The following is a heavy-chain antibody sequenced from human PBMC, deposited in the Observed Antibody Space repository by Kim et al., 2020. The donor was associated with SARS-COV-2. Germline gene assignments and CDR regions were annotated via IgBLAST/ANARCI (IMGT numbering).Heavy chain of an antibody. V-gene: IGHV1-24*01. CDR3: ATKSGSYYSSPNWFDP. J-gene: IGHJ5*02. D-gene: IGHD3-10*01. Sequence: KFQGRVTMTEDTSTDTAYMELSSLRSEDTAVYYCATKSGSYYSSPNWFDPWGQGTLVTVSS.